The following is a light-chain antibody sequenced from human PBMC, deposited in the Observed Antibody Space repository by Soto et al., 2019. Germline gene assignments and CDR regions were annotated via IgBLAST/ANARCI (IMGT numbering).Light chain of an antibody. CDR1: QNVRSY. CDR2: DAS. CDR3: QQRNDWT. J-gene: IGKJ1*01. Sequence: EIVLTQSPATLSLSPGERATLSCRASQNVRSYLAWYQQKPGQAPRLLIYDASNRATGIPARFSGSGSETDFTLTISSLEPEDFAVYYCQQRNDWTFGQGTKVEIK. V-gene: IGKV3-11*01.